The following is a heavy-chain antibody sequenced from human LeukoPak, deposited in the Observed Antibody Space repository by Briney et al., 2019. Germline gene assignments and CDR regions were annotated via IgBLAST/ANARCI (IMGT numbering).Heavy chain of an antibody. CDR2: ITGSGTII. V-gene: IGHV3-48*01. CDR1: GFTFSSYS. D-gene: IGHD5-18*01. Sequence: GSLRLSCAASGFTFSSYSMNWVRQAPGKGLEWVSFITGSGTIIYYADSVKGRFTISRDNAKNSVYLQMNSLRADETAVYYCASTRRLQWIQLWFGAEDHQFDPWGQGTLVTVSS. CDR3: ASTRRLQWIQLWFGAEDHQFDP. J-gene: IGHJ5*02.